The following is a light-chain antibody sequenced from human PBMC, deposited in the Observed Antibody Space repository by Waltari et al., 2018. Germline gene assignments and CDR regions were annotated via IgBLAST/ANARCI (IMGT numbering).Light chain of an antibody. CDR3: SSYTSSSSLV. V-gene: IGLV2-14*01. CDR1: SRDDGGYNY. J-gene: IGLJ1*01. Sequence: QSALTQPASVSGSPGQSITISCNGTSRDDGGYNYVSWYQQHPGKAPTLMICDVSKRPSGFSSLFAGTNAGNTASLTISGLQAEDEADYCCSSYTSSSSLVFGTGTKVTVL. CDR2: DVS.